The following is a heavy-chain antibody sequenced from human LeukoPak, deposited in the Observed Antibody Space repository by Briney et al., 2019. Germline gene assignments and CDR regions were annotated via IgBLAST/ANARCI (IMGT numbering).Heavy chain of an antibody. D-gene: IGHD6-19*01. CDR2: IYYSGST. CDR3: ARVTVVAGQGMNYFDY. V-gene: IGHV4-39*07. CDR1: GGSISSSSYY. Sequence: SETLSLTCTVSGGSISSSSYYWGWIRQPPGKGLEWIGSIYYSGSTYYNPSLKSRVTISVDTSKNQFSLKLSSVTAADTAVYYCARVTVVAGQGMNYFDYWGQGTLVTVSS. J-gene: IGHJ4*02.